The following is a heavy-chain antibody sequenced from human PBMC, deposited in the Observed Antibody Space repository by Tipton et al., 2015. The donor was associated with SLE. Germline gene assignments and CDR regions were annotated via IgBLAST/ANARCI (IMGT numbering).Heavy chain of an antibody. Sequence: TLSLTCTVSGGSISSSSYYWGWIRQPPGKGLEWIGSIYYSGSTYYNPSLKSRVTISVDTSKNQFSLRLSSVIAADTAVYYCARAPAGQQLSAFDIWGQGTMVTVSS. CDR2: IYYSGST. J-gene: IGHJ3*02. D-gene: IGHD6-13*01. V-gene: IGHV4-39*07. CDR3: ARAPAGQQLSAFDI. CDR1: GGSISSSSYY.